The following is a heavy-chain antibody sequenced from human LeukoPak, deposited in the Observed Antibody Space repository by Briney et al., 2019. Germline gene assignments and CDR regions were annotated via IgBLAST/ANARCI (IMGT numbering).Heavy chain of an antibody. V-gene: IGHV4-59*01. D-gene: IGHD2-21*01. J-gene: IGHJ6*03. Sequence: PSETLSLTCTVSGGSISSYYWSWIRQPPGKGLEWIGYIYYSGSTNYNPSLKSRVTISVDTSKNQISLKLSSVTAADTAVYYCARGLAARGYYYYYYMDVWGKGTTVTVSS. CDR1: GGSISSYY. CDR3: ARGLAARGYYYYYYMDV. CDR2: IYYSGST.